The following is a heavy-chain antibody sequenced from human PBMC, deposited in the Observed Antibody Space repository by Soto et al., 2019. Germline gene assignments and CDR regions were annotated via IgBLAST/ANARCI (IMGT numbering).Heavy chain of an antibody. D-gene: IGHD6-13*01. CDR3: GRRERAAGTDWWFDP. J-gene: IGHJ5*02. CDR2: IYYSGST. CDR1: GGSISSSSFH. V-gene: IGHV4-39*01. Sequence: QLQLQESGPGLVKPSETLSLTCTVSGGSISSSSFHWGWIRQPPGKGLEWIGSIYYSGSTYYSPSLRSRVTISVDTCKNRFSLKLSAVTAADTAVYYCGRRERAAGTDWWFDPWGQGTLVTVSS.